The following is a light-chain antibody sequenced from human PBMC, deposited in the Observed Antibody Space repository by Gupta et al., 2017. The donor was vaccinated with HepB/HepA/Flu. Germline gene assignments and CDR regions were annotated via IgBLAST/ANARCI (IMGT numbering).Light chain of an antibody. CDR3: QQRGSWPRT. J-gene: IGKJ1*01. CDR2: HSS. V-gene: IGKV3-11*01. Sequence: EIVLTQSPDTLSLSPGEGAALSCRASRSVNNYLVWHQQKPGQPPRLLIYHSSNRATGIPARFSGRGSGTDFTLTISSLEPEDSAVYYCQQRGSWPRTFGRGTRLEI. CDR1: RSVNNY.